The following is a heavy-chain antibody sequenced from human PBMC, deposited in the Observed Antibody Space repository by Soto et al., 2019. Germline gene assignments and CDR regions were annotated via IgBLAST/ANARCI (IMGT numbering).Heavy chain of an antibody. CDR2: IWYDGSNK. Sequence: QVQLVESGGGVVQPGRSLRLSCAASGLTLSSYGMPWVRQAPGKGLEWVAVIWYDGSNKYYADSVKGRFTISRDNSKKTVYLQMNSLRAEDTAVYYCARDHIALDYWGQGTQVTVSS. V-gene: IGHV3-33*01. CDR3: ARDHIALDY. D-gene: IGHD6-13*01. CDR1: GLTLSSYG. J-gene: IGHJ4*02.